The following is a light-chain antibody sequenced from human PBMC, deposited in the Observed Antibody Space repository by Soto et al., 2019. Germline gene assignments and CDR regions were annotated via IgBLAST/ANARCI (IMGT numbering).Light chain of an antibody. CDR2: GNS. Sequence: QSVLTQSPSVSGATGQRVTISCTGSSSNIGAGYDVHWYQQLPGTAPKLLIYGNSNRPSGVPDRFSGSKSGTSASLAITGLQAEDEAYYYCQSYDSSLSGSVFGGGTKLTV. CDR1: SSNIGAGYD. V-gene: IGLV1-40*01. CDR3: QSYDSSLSGSV. J-gene: IGLJ2*01.